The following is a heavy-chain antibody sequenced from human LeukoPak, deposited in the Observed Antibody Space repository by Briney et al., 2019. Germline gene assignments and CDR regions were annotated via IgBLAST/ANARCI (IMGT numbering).Heavy chain of an antibody. J-gene: IGHJ4*02. V-gene: IGHV3-23*01. CDR3: AKGNGYSYGRYYFDY. Sequence: GGSLRLSCPAPGFTFSSYAMGWVRQAPGKGLEWVSPITARGGNTYYADSVKGRFTISRDNSKNTLYLQVNSLRAEDTAVYYCAKGNGYSYGRYYFDYWGQGTLVTVSS. CDR1: GFTFSSYA. CDR2: ITARGGNT. D-gene: IGHD5-18*01.